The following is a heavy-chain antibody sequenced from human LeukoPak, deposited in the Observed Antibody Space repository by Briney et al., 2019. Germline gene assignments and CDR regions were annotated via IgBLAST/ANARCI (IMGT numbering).Heavy chain of an antibody. CDR1: GFTFSNFA. J-gene: IGHJ4*02. CDR3: AENPLEAASHIYFDY. Sequence: GGSLRLSCAASGFTFSNFAMSWVRQAPGKGLEWVSTLGGSGGATYYADSVKGRFTISRDNSKSTLYLQMNSLLAEDTAVYHCAENPLEAASHIYFDYWGQGTLVTVSS. V-gene: IGHV3-23*01. D-gene: IGHD2-15*01. CDR2: LGGSGGAT.